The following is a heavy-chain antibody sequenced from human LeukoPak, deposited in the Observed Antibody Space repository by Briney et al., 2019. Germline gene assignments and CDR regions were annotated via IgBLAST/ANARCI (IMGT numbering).Heavy chain of an antibody. CDR2: INPNSGGT. Sequence: GASVKVSCKASGYTFTGYYMHWVRQAPGQGLEWMGWINPNSGGTNYAQKFQGRVTMTRDTSISTAYMELSSLRSEDTAVYYCARGSDSGSSLWYYYYMDVWGKGTTVTVSS. CDR1: GYTFTGYY. D-gene: IGHD1-26*01. CDR3: ARGSDSGSSLWYYYYMDV. V-gene: IGHV1-2*02. J-gene: IGHJ6*03.